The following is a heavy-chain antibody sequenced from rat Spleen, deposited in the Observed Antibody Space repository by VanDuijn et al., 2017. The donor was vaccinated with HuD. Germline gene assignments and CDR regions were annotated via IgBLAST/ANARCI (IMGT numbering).Heavy chain of an antibody. V-gene: IGHV3-3*01. J-gene: IGHJ2*01. CDR2: IDSAGST. D-gene: IGHD1-10*01. CDR1: GDSISSNF. Sequence: EVQLQESGPGLVKPSQSLSLTCSVTGDSISSNFWGWIRKFPGNKLEWMGYIDSAGSTNYNPSLKSRISITRDTSKNQFFLQVNSVTTEDTATYYCGRDNNYKAYWGQGVMVTVSS. CDR3: GRDNNYKAY.